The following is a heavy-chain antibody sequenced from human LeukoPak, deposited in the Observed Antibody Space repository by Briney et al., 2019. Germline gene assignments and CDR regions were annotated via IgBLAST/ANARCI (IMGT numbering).Heavy chain of an antibody. D-gene: IGHD3-10*01. V-gene: IGHV3-7*04. CDR1: GFTFSSYW. Sequence: GGSLRLSCAAPGFTFSSYWMTWVRQAPGKGLEWVANINQDGSAKHYVGSVQGRFTISRDNAKTSLYLQMNSLRAEDTALYYCARDYYGSGSHDFWGQGTLVTVSS. J-gene: IGHJ4*02. CDR2: INQDGSAK. CDR3: ARDYYGSGSHDF.